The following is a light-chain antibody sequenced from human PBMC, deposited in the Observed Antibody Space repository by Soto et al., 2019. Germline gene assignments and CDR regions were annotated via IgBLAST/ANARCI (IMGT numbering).Light chain of an antibody. V-gene: IGKV3-15*01. J-gene: IGKJ1*01. CDR2: GAS. CDR1: QSVSSN. Sequence: EIMMTPSPRSLCVSRGCRAFGSCTASQSVSSNLAWHQQKPGRTPRLLTYGASTRATDIPARFSGSGSGTEFTLTISSLQSEDSAIYYCQQYNNWPPKTFGQGTKVDIK. CDR3: QQYNNWPPKT.